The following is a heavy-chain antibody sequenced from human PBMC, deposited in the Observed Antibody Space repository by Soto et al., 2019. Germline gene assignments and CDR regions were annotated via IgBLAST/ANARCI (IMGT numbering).Heavy chain of an antibody. CDR1: GFTFSSYA. D-gene: IGHD5-18*01. V-gene: IGHV3-30-3*01. CDR2: ISYDGSNK. CDR3: ARDADTAMVKPSCFDY. J-gene: IGHJ4*02. Sequence: GGSLRLSCAASGFTFSSYAMHWVRQAPGKGLEWVAVISYDGSNKYYADSVKGRFTISRDNSKNTLYLQMNSLRAEDTAVYYCARDADTAMVKPSCFDYWGQGTLVTVSS.